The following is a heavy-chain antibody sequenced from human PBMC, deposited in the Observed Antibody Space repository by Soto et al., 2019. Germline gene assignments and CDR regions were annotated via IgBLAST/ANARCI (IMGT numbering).Heavy chain of an antibody. D-gene: IGHD5-12*01. CDR2: ISGSGGST. Sequence: GALRLSCAASGFTFSSYAMSWVRQAPGKGLEWVSAISGSGGSTYYADSVKGRFTISRDNSKNTLYLQMNSLRAEDTAVYYCAKSWPYSGYDFRLGWIHPWGQATLVTVSS. CDR3: AKSWPYSGYDFRLGWIHP. J-gene: IGHJ5*02. V-gene: IGHV3-23*01. CDR1: GFTFSSYA.